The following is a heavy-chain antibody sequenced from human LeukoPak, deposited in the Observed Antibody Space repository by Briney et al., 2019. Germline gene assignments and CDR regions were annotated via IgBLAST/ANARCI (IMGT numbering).Heavy chain of an antibody. CDR3: ARQAVGFGDPYGMDV. Sequence: GESLKISCKGSGYILTNYWIGWVRQMPGEGLEWMGIIYSGDSDVRYSPSFQGQVTISADKSISTAYLQWSSLKASDTAMYYCARQAVGFGDPYGMDVWGQGTTVTVSS. V-gene: IGHV5-51*01. CDR2: IYSGDSDV. CDR1: GYILTNYW. D-gene: IGHD3-10*01. J-gene: IGHJ6*02.